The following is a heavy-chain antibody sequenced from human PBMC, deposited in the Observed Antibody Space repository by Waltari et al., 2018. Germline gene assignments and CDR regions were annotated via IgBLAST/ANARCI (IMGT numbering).Heavy chain of an antibody. CDR2: ITNGGGGA. Sequence: EVQLLESGGGLVQPGGSLRLSCAASGFTFRMFAMGWVRQAPGKGLEWVSSITNGGGGAYYADFVKGRFTISRDNSKNTLCLQMNSLSADDTAVYYCAKVGSSSPAYDYWGQGTQVTVSS. V-gene: IGHV3-23*01. D-gene: IGHD6-6*01. J-gene: IGHJ4*02. CDR3: AKVGSSSPAYDY. CDR1: GFTFRMFA.